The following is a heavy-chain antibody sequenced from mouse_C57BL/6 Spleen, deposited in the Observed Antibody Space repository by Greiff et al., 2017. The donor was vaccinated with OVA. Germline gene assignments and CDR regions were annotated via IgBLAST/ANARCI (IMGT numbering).Heavy chain of an antibody. V-gene: IGHV3-4*01. CDR1: GYSVTNGNHW. J-gene: IGHJ1*03. CDR2: ISSSGST. Sequence: EVQLQESGPALVKPSQTVSLTCTVTGYSVTNGNHWWNWIRQGSGSKLEWLGYISSSGSTDSNPSLKSRISITRDTSKHQLLVQLNSVTTEDIATYDWARAITPVVDWYFDVWGTGTTVTVSS. CDR3: ARAITPVVDWYFDV. D-gene: IGHD1-1*01.